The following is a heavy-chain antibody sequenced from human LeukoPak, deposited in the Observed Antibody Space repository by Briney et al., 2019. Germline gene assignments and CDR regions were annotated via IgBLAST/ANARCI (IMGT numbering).Heavy chain of an antibody. J-gene: IGHJ6*02. V-gene: IGHV4-39*07. CDR2: INHSGST. CDR1: GGSISSGGYY. Sequence: PSETLSLTCTVSGGSISSGGYYWSWIRQPPGKGLEWIGEINHSGSTNYNPSLKSRVTISVDTSKNQFSLKLSSVTAADTAVYYCARGRRYGDPYYYYGMDVWGQGTTVTVSS. D-gene: IGHD4-17*01. CDR3: ARGRRYGDPYYYYGMDV.